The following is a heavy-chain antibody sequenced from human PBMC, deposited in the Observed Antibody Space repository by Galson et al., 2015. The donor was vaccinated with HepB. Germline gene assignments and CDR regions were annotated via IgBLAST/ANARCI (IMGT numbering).Heavy chain of an antibody. Sequence: SETLSLTCTVSGASISSSLSYWVSVRQPPEKGLEWIGSIYYTRNTYYKSSLKSRVTISTDMSKNQLSLKVNSVTAGDTAVYYCARAAGDSSTFANDYWGQGALVTVAS. J-gene: IGHJ4*02. V-gene: IGHV4-39*07. CDR2: IYYTRNT. D-gene: IGHD2/OR15-2a*01. CDR1: GASISSSLSY. CDR3: ARAAGDSSTFANDY.